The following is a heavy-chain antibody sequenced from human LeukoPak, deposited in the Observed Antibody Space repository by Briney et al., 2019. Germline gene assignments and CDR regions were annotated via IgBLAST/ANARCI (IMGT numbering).Heavy chain of an antibody. Sequence: AGGSLRLSCAASGFTFSSYAMSWVRQAPGKGLEWVSAISGSGGSTYYADSAKGRFTISRDNSKSTLYLQMNSLRAEDTAVYYCAKDGVGSWDCWGQGTLVTVSS. D-gene: IGHD1-26*01. CDR3: AKDGVGSWDC. J-gene: IGHJ4*02. CDR1: GFTFSSYA. CDR2: ISGSGGST. V-gene: IGHV3-23*01.